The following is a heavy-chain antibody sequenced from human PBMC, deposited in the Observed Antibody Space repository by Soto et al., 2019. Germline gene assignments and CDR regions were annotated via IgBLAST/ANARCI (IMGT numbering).Heavy chain of an antibody. CDR1: GDSITSSY. CDR2: IFYTGIT. D-gene: IGHD5-12*01. J-gene: IGHJ4*02. V-gene: IGHV4-59*01. Sequence: QVQLQQSGPGLMKPSETLSLTCTVSGDSITSSYWSWFRQPPGKGLEYIGFIFYTGITSYNPSLKSRATISMNTSMNQFFLSLTSVTAADTAVYYCAKGAGRDGYNTARGQGTLVTVS. CDR3: AKGAGRDGYNTA.